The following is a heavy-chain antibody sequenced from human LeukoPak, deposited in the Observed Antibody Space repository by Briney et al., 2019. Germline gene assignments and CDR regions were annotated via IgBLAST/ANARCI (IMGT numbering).Heavy chain of an antibody. J-gene: IGHJ4*02. Sequence: PGGSLKLSCAASGFTFSGYAMRWLRQAPGKGLEWVSGIGGSGGRRYYADSVKGRFTISKDNPKNTLYLQMNSLRAEDTAVYYCAKFRGLATPNYYFDYWGQGTLVTVSS. V-gene: IGHV3-23*01. CDR2: IGGSGGRR. CDR3: AKFRGLATPNYYFDY. CDR1: GFTFSGYA. D-gene: IGHD3-16*01.